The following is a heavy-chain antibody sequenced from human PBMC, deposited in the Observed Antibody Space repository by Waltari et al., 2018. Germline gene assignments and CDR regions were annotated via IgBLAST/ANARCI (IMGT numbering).Heavy chain of an antibody. V-gene: IGHV4-38-2*01. CDR1: GYSISSGYS. Sequence: QVQLQESGPGLVKPSETLSLTCAVSGYSISSGYSWGWIRQPPGKGLEWIGSIYHSWSTYYNPSLKSRVTISVDTSKNQFSLKLSSVTAADTAVYYCARHIVGATFDLWGRGTLVTVSS. CDR2: IYHSWST. J-gene: IGHJ2*01. D-gene: IGHD1-26*01. CDR3: ARHIVGATFDL.